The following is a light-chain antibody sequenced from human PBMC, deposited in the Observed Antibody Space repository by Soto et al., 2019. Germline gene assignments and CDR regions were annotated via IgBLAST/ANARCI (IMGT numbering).Light chain of an antibody. CDR1: QSVSSN. CDR3: QQYGSSPLT. J-gene: IGKJ4*01. V-gene: IGKV3-20*01. CDR2: RAS. Sequence: ELVITQSPATLSVAPGERSTLAFRASQSVSSNLAWYQQKPGQAPKVLIYRASSRATGIPDRFSGSGSGTDFTLTISRLEPEDFAVYYCQQYGSSPLTFGGGTKVDIK.